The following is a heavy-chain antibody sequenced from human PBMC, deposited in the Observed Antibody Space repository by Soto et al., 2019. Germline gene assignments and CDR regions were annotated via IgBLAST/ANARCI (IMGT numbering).Heavy chain of an antibody. CDR2: IYPGDSDA. Sequence: GQSWKIWCKGSGYDLSTYWIAWVRQMPGKSLGWMGIIYPGDSDARYSPSFEGQVTISXXXXXXTXYXQXXSLRAXDSAKYFCARRLYYRSVTPYGGQGT. CDR1: GYDLSTYW. D-gene: IGHD3-10*01. V-gene: IGHV5-51*01. CDR3: ARRLYYRSVTPY. J-gene: IGHJ4*02.